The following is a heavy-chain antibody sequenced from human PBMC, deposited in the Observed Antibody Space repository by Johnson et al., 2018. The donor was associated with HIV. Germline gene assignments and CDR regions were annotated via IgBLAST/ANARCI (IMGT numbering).Heavy chain of an antibody. CDR3: ARADSSSSPWMGLDI. V-gene: IGHV3-64*01. CDR1: GFTFSNAW. Sequence: VQLVESGGGLVKPGGSLRLSCAASGFTFSNAWMSWVRQAPGKGLEYVSAISSNGGSTYYANSVKGRFTISRDNSKNTLYLQMNSLRAEDTAVYYCARADSSSSPWMGLDIWGQGTMVTVSS. D-gene: IGHD6-13*01. CDR2: ISSNGGST. J-gene: IGHJ3*02.